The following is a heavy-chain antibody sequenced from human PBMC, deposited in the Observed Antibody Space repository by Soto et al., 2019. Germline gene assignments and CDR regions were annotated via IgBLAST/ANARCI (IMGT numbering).Heavy chain of an antibody. D-gene: IGHD1-7*01. CDR1: GYTFTNYE. CDR2: ISAYNGNT. Sequence: ASVKGSCKTSGYTFTNYEITGVLRAPGQGLEWMGWISAYNGNTNYAQKLQGRVTMTTDTSTSTAYMELRSLRSDETAVYYCARDGYWNYGIDHWGQGTLVTVSS. CDR3: ARDGYWNYGIDH. V-gene: IGHV1-18*01. J-gene: IGHJ4*02.